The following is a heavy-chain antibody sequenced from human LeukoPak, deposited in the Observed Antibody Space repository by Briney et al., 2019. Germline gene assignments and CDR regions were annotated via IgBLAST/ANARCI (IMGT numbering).Heavy chain of an antibody. CDR1: GYTFTSYG. Sequence: ASVKVSCKASGYTFTSYGISWVRQAPGQGLEWMGWISAYNGNTNYAQKLQGRVAMTADTSTSTAYMELRSLRSDDTAVYYCARDHPVAGLIDPYYYYYYMDVWGKGTTVTISS. CDR2: ISAYNGNT. V-gene: IGHV1-18*01. D-gene: IGHD6-19*01. CDR3: ARDHPVAGLIDPYYYYYYMDV. J-gene: IGHJ6*03.